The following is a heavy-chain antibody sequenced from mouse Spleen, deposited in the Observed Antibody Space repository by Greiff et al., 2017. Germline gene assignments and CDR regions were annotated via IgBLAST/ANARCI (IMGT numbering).Heavy chain of an antibody. V-gene: IGHV1-39*01. CDR1: GYSFTDYN. CDR2: INPNYGTT. Sequence: EVQLQQSGPELVKPGASVKISCKASGYSFTDYNMNWVKQSTGKSLEWIGVINPNYGTTSYNQKFKGKATLTVDQSSSTAYMQLNSLTSEDSAVDYCAREGVYDGYYGAYWGQGTLVTVSA. CDR3: AREGVYDGYYGAY. D-gene: IGHD2-3*01. J-gene: IGHJ3*01.